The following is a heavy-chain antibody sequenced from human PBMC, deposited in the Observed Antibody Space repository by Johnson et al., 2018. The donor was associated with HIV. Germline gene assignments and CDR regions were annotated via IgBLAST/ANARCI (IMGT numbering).Heavy chain of an antibody. J-gene: IGHJ3*02. CDR2: IKQDGSER. Sequence: VQLVESGGAVVQPGRSLRVSCAASGFTFSSYAMYWVRQAPGKGLEWVANIKQDGSERYYVDSMKGRFTISRDNAKNSLYLQMNSLRAEDTAVYYCARPSNWGGGADAFDIWGQWTMVTVSS. D-gene: IGHD7-27*01. V-gene: IGHV3-7*05. CDR3: ARPSNWGGGADAFDI. CDR1: GFTFSSYA.